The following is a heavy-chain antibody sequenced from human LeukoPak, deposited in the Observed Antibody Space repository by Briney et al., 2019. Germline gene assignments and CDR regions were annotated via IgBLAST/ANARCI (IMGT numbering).Heavy chain of an antibody. CDR2: ISAYNGNT. Sequence: ASVKVSCKASGYTFTSYGISWVRQAPGQGLEWIGWISAYNGNTNYAQKLQGRVTMTTDTSTSTAYMELRSLRSDDTAVYYCARASYYYDSSGSSPAVYWGERTLLTV. J-gene: IGHJ4*02. CDR3: ARASYYYDSSGSSPAVY. V-gene: IGHV1-18*01. CDR1: GYTFTSYG. D-gene: IGHD3-22*01.